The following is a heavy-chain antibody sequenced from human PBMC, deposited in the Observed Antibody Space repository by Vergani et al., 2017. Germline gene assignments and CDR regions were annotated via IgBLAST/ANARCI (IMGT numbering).Heavy chain of an antibody. J-gene: IGHJ4*02. Sequence: QVQLQQWGAGLLEPSETLSLTCAVYGGSFSGYYWSWIRQPPGKGLEWIGEINHSGSTNYNPSLKSRVTISVDTSKNQFSLKLSSVTAADTAVYYCARAIGELSDYWGQGTLVTVSS. V-gene: IGHV4-34*01. CDR2: INHSGST. CDR3: ARAIGELSDY. D-gene: IGHD3-10*01. CDR1: GGSFSGYY.